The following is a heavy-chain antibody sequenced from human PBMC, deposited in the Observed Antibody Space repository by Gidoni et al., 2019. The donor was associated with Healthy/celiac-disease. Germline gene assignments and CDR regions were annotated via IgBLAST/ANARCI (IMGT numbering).Heavy chain of an antibody. Sequence: QVQLVESGGGVVQPGRSLRLSCAASGFTFSSYGMHWVRQAPGKGLEWVAVISYDGSNKYYADSVKGRFTISRDNSKNTLYLQMNSLRAEDTAVYYCAKDHGDYEPWYFDLWGRGTLVTVSS. V-gene: IGHV3-30*18. CDR3: AKDHGDYEPWYFDL. J-gene: IGHJ2*01. D-gene: IGHD4-17*01. CDR2: ISYDGSNK. CDR1: GFTFSSYG.